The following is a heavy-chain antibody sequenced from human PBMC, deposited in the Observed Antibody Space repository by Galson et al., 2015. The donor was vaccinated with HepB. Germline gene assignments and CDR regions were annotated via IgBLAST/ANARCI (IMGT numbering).Heavy chain of an antibody. CDR1: GFTFDDYA. Sequence: SLRLSCAASGFTFDDYAMHWVRQAPGKGLEWVSGISWNSGSIGYADSVKGRFTISRDNAKNSLYLQMNSLRAEDTAVYYCARGGADRDGYNKPRDEVGYWGQGTLVTVSS. D-gene: IGHD5-24*01. CDR2: ISWNSGSI. V-gene: IGHV3-9*01. J-gene: IGHJ4*02. CDR3: ARGGADRDGYNKPRDEVGY.